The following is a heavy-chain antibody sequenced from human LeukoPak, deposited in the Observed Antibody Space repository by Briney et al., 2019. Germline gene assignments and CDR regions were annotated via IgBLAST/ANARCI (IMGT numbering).Heavy chain of an antibody. CDR2: IYYSGST. Sequence: SETLSLTCTVSGGSISSYYWSWIRQPPGKGLEWIGYIYYSGSTNYNPSLKSRVTISVDTSKNQFSLKLSSVTAADTAVYYCARGGYYDILTGYGNWFDPWGQGTLVTVSS. CDR3: ARGGYYDILTGYGNWFDP. V-gene: IGHV4-59*01. CDR1: GGSISSYY. J-gene: IGHJ5*02. D-gene: IGHD3-9*01.